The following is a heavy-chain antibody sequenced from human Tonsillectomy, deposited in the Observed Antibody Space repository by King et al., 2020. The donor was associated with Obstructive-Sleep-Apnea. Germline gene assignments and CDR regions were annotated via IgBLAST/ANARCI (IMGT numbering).Heavy chain of an antibody. V-gene: IGHV4-59*11. J-gene: IGHJ4*02. CDR3: ASTALLTGYLYYFDY. CDR2: IYYTGST. D-gene: IGHD3-9*01. CDR1: GASIRGHY. Sequence: VQLQESGPGLVKPSETLSLTCTVSGASIRGHYWSWIRQPPGKGLEWIGYIYYTGSTKYNPSLKSRVTISVDTSNSQLSLTLGSVTAADTAVYYCASTALLTGYLYYFDYWGQGTLVTVSS.